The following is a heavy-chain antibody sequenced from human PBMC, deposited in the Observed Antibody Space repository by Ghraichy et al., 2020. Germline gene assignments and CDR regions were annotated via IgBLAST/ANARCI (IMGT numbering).Heavy chain of an antibody. V-gene: IGHV2-70*01. J-gene: IGHJ4*02. Sequence: SGPTLVKPTQTLTLTCTFSGFSLSTSGMCVSWIRQLPGKALEWLALIDWDDDKYYSTSLKTRLTISKDTSKNQVVLTMTNMDPVDTATYYCARGRGYSYGYEKSWFDYWGQGTLVTVSS. CDR3: ARGRGYSYGYEKSWFDY. CDR1: GFSLSTSGMC. CDR2: IDWDDDK. D-gene: IGHD5-18*01.